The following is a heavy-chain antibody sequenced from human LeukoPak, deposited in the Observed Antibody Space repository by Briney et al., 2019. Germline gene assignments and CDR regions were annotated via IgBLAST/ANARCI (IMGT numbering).Heavy chain of an antibody. D-gene: IGHD2-15*01. CDR1: GGTFSSYA. CDR3: ARGYCSGGSCYLFDY. V-gene: IGHV1-69*04. Sequence: SVKVSCKASGGTFSSYAISWVRQAPGQGLEWMGRIIPILGIANYAQKFQGRVTITADKSTSTAYMELSSLRSEDTAVYYCARGYCSGGSCYLFDYWGQGTLVTVSS. J-gene: IGHJ4*02. CDR2: IIPILGIA.